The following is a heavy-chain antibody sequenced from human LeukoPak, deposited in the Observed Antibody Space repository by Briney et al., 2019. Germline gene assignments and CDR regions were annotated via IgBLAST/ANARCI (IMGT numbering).Heavy chain of an antibody. CDR2: IYYSGST. CDR1: GASISSYF. Sequence: SETLSLTCTVSGASISSYFWTWIRQSPGKGLEGIGYIYYSGSTNYNPSLKSRVTISVDTSKNQSSLKLNSVTAADTAVYYCARYDYGSGYPGSWLDPWGQGTLVTVSS. D-gene: IGHD3-10*01. CDR3: ARYDYGSGYPGSWLDP. V-gene: IGHV4-59*08. J-gene: IGHJ5*02.